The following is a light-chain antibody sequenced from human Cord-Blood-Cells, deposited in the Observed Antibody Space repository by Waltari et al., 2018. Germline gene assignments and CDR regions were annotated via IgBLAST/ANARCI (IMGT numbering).Light chain of an antibody. CDR2: EGS. CDR3: CSYAGSSTWV. CDR1: SRDVGSYNL. Sequence: QSALTQPAPVSGSPGQSITLSCTGTSRDVGSYNLFSWYQQHPGKAPKLMIYEGSKRPSGVSNRFSGSKSGNTASLTISGLQAEDEADYYCCSYAGSSTWVFGGGTKLTVL. V-gene: IGLV2-23*01. J-gene: IGLJ3*02.